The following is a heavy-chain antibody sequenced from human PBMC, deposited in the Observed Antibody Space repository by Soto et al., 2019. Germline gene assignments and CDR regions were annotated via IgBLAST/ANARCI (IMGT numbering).Heavy chain of an antibody. CDR3: AGLGILEWLSNPTGLDP. CDR1: GGSISSYY. D-gene: IGHD3-3*01. V-gene: IGHV4-59*01. CDR2: IYYSGST. J-gene: IGHJ5*02. Sequence: SETLSLTCTVSGGSISSYYWSWIRQPPGKGLEWIGYIYYSGSTNYNPSLKSRVTISVDTSKNQFSLKLSSVTAADTAVYYCAGLGILEWLSNPTGLDPWGKGTLVTVSS.